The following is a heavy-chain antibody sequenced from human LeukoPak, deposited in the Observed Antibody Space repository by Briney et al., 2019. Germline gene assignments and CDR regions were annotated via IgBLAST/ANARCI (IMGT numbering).Heavy chain of an antibody. J-gene: IGHJ6*03. CDR3: ARLVTYYYDSSGYYASYYYMDV. Sequence: SETLSLTCTVPGRSISSYYWGWIRQPPGKGLEWNAYVYTIGSTNYNPSLKSPVTISVDTSKNQFSLKLSSVTAADTAVYYCARLVTYYYDSSGYYASYYYMDVWGKGATGTVSS. V-gene: IGHV4-4*09. CDR1: GRSISSYY. D-gene: IGHD3-22*01. CDR2: VYTIGST.